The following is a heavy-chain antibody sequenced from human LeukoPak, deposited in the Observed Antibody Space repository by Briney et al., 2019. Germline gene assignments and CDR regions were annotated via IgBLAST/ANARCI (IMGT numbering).Heavy chain of an antibody. V-gene: IGHV3-23*01. CDR3: AKDRRRQRQDIVVMVAPPESPDY. J-gene: IGHJ4*02. Sequence: PGGSLRLSCAASGFTFSSYAMNWVRQAPGKGLEWVSGISSTGVSTYNADSVKGRFTISRDNSENTLYLEMNSLRAEDTALYYCAKDRRRQRQDIVVMVAPPESPDYWGQGTLVTVSS. D-gene: IGHD2-15*01. CDR1: GFTFSSYA. CDR2: ISSTGVST.